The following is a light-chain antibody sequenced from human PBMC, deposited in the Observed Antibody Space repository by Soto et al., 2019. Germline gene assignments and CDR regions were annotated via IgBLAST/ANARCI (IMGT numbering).Light chain of an antibody. CDR2: EGS. J-gene: IGLJ1*01. CDR3: CSYAGSGTPNYV. Sequence: QSVLTQPASVSGSPGQSITISCTGTSSDVGSYNLVSWYQQHPGKAPKLMIYEGSKRPSGVSNRFSGSKSGNTASLTISGLQAEDEADYYCCSYAGSGTPNYVFGTGTKVTVL. CDR1: SSDVGSYNL. V-gene: IGLV2-23*01.